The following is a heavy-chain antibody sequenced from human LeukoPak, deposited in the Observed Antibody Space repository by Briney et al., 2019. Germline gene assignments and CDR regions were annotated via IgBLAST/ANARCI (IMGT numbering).Heavy chain of an antibody. Sequence: RASVKVSCKASGYTFTSYYMHWVRQAPGQGLEWMGIINPSGGSTSYAQKFQGRVTMTREMSTSTDYMELSSLRSEDTAVYYCARDNSVEDTAWWFDPWGQGTLVTVSS. CDR1: GYTFTSYY. J-gene: IGHJ5*02. CDR2: INPSGGST. D-gene: IGHD4-23*01. CDR3: ARDNSVEDTAWWFDP. V-gene: IGHV1-46*01.